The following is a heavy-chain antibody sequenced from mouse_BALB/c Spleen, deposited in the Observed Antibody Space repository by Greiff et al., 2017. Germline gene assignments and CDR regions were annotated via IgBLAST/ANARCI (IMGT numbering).Heavy chain of an antibody. CDR3: TRRIYGNYLYAMDY. V-gene: IGHV1-5*01. CDR1: GYTFTSYW. D-gene: IGHD2-1*01. J-gene: IGHJ4*01. Sequence: EVQLQQSGTVLARPGASVKMSCKASGYTFTSYWMHWVKQRPGQGLEWIGAIYPGNSDTSYNQKFKGKAKLTAVTSTSTAYMELSSLTNEDSAVYYCTRRIYGNYLYAMDYWGQGTSVTVSS. CDR2: IYPGNSDT.